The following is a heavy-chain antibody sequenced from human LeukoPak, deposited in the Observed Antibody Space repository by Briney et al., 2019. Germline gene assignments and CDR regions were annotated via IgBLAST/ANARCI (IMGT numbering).Heavy chain of an antibody. Sequence: PGGSLRLSCAASGFIFSSYAVHWVCQAPGKGLEWVAVISSDGRHIFYADSVKGRFTISRDNSKNTLYLQMNSLRAEDTALYLCARCGGTCSLPSTSAMDVWGQGTTVTVS. CDR1: GFIFSSYA. CDR3: ARCGGTCSLPSTSAMDV. J-gene: IGHJ6*02. CDR2: ISSDGRHI. V-gene: IGHV3-30*04. D-gene: IGHD2-21*01.